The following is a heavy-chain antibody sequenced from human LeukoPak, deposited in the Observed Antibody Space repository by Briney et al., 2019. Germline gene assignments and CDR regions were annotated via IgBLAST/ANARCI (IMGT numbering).Heavy chain of an antibody. Sequence: PGGSLRLSCAAAGVTFSSYAMSLVRQAPGKGLEWVSAISGSGGSTYYADSVKGRFTISRDNSKNTLYLQMNSLRAEDTAVYYCAKDSEREQQSSYYYYYGMDVWGQGTTVTVSS. D-gene: IGHD6-13*01. CDR2: ISGSGGST. J-gene: IGHJ6*02. CDR3: AKDSEREQQSSYYYYYGMDV. CDR1: GVTFSSYA. V-gene: IGHV3-23*01.